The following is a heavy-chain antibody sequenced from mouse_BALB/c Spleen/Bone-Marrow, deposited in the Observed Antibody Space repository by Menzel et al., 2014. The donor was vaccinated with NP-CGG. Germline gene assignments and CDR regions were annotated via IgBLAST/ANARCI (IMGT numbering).Heavy chain of an antibody. J-gene: IGHJ2*01. CDR3: ARDRGLTYFDY. Sequence: EVKLVESGGGLVQPGSSLRLSCATSGFTFTDYYMSWVRQPPGKALEWLGFIRNKANGYTTEYSASVEGRFTISRDNSQSILYLQMNTLRAEDSATYYCARDRGLTYFDYWGQGTTLTVSS. D-gene: IGHD2-4*01. CDR1: GFTFTDYY. CDR2: IRNKANGYTT. V-gene: IGHV7-3*02.